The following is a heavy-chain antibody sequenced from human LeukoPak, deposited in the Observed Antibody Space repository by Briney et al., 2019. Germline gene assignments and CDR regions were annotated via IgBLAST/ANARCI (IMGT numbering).Heavy chain of an antibody. Sequence: GGSLRLSCAASGFTFSSYAMHWVRQAPGKGLEYVSAINSNVGSTYYANSVKGRFIISRDNSKNTLYLRMGSLRAEDMAVYYCARDMGSKWELLSGYFDHWGQGTLVTVSS. V-gene: IGHV3-64*01. CDR1: GFTFSSYA. J-gene: IGHJ4*02. CDR2: INSNVGST. CDR3: ARDMGSKWELLSGYFDH. D-gene: IGHD1-26*01.